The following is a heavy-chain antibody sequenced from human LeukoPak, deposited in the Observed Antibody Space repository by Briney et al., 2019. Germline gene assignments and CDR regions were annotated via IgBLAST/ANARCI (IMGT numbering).Heavy chain of an antibody. Sequence: ASVKVSCKLSGNTLRELPIQWVRQAGGKGLEWMAGFDPENAEIVYAQKFQGRVTMTEDTSTNTAYMELTSLTSDDTALYYCATRGSDFWSGFDYWGQGTQVTVSS. V-gene: IGHV1-24*01. CDR1: GNTLRELP. J-gene: IGHJ4*02. D-gene: IGHD3-3*01. CDR3: ATRGSDFWSGFDY. CDR2: FDPENAEI.